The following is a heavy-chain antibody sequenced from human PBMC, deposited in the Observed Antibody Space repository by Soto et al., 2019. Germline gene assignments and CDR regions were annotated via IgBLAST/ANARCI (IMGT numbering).Heavy chain of an antibody. CDR1: GGTHNNYA. J-gene: IGHJ6*02. V-gene: IGHV1-69*06. D-gene: IGHD1-26*01. CDR3: TIWWEAVRYQYYVLEA. CDR2: IIPIFATV. Sequence: QVQLLQSGSEVRKPGSSVKVSCKASGGTHNNYAFTWVRQTRGQGLEWVGGIIPIFATVVYAQRFESRVTISADKSKSTAYMELTNLSFDDPAVYYGTIWWEAVRYQYYVLEAWGQGTAITVSS.